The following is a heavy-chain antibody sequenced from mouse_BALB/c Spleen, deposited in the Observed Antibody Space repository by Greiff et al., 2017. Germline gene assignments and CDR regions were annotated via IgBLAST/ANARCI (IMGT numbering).Heavy chain of an antibody. J-gene: IGHJ3*01. V-gene: IGHV1-4*01. CDR3: ATGSGSSYGWFAY. CDR1: GYTFTSYT. D-gene: IGHD1-1*01. CDR2: INPSSGYT. Sequence: VKLQESGAELARPGASVKMSCKASGYTFTSYTMHWVKQRPGQGLEWIGYINPSSGYTNYNQKFKDKATLTADKSSSTAYMQLSSLTSEDSAVYYCATGSGSSYGWFAYWGQGTLVTVSA.